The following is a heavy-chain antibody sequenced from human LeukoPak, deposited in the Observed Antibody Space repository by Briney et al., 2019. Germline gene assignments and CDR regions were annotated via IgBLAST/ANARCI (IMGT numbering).Heavy chain of an antibody. CDR3: ARDAYCSGGSYYHFDC. V-gene: IGHV3-33*01. J-gene: IGHJ4*02. D-gene: IGHD2-15*01. CDR1: GFTFSYCG. CDR2: IWNDGSNK. Sequence: GRSLRLPCAASGFTFSYCGMHWVRQTPDKGLQWVAVIWNDGSNKYYADSVKGRFTISRDNSKNTLSLQMNSLRAEDTAVYYCARDAYCSGGSYYHFDCWGQGALVTVSS.